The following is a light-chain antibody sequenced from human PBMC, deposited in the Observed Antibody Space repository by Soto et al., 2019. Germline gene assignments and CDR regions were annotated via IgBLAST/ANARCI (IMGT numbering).Light chain of an antibody. CDR3: QQSYIAPHT. Sequence: DIPMTQSPSSLSASVGDRVTITCRASQGIITYLNWYQHKPGTAPKLVIYAATSLQSGVPSRFSGSGSGTDFTLTITSLRPEDFATYYCQQSYIAPHTFGQGTKLDIK. V-gene: IGKV1-39*01. CDR2: AAT. J-gene: IGKJ2*01. CDR1: QGIITY.